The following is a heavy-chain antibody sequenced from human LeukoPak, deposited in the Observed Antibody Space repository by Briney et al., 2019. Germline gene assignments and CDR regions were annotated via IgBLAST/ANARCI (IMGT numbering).Heavy chain of an antibody. Sequence: SETLSLTCAVYGGSFSGYYWGWIRQPPGKGLEWIGSIYHSGSTYYNPSLKSRVTISVDTSKNQFSLKLSSVTAADTAVYYCASQRGPYSSSWRNWFDPWGRGTLVTVSS. V-gene: IGHV4-38-2*01. D-gene: IGHD6-13*01. J-gene: IGHJ5*02. CDR1: GGSFSGYY. CDR3: ASQRGPYSSSWRNWFDP. CDR2: IYHSGST.